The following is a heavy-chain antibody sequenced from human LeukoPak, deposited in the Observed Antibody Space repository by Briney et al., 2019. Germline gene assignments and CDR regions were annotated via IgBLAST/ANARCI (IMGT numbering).Heavy chain of an antibody. J-gene: IGHJ4*02. V-gene: IGHV3-11*04. CDR2: ISASGAVP. CDR1: GVRFDSSY. D-gene: IGHD3-22*01. CDR3: ARSLIVASEDY. Sequence: GGSLRLSCADPGVRFDSSYMGWIRQVPGKGLDYIAFISASGAVPYYAESVKGRFTISRDNAKNSVSLQMNSLSADDTAVYYCARSLIVASEDYWGQGTLVTVSS.